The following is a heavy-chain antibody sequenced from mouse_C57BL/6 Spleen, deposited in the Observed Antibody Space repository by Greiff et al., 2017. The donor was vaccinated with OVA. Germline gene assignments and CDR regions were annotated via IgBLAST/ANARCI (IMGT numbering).Heavy chain of an antibody. J-gene: IGHJ1*03. CDR3: ARHGFITTVVANRYFDV. Sequence: QVQLKESGAELVKPGASVKLSCKASGYTFTEYTIHWVKQRSGQGLEWIGWFYPGSGSIKYNEKFKDKATLTADKSSSTVYMELSRLTSEDSAVYFCARHGFITTVVANRYFDVWGTGTTVTVSS. V-gene: IGHV1-62-2*01. CDR2: FYPGSGSI. D-gene: IGHD1-1*01. CDR1: GYTFTEYT.